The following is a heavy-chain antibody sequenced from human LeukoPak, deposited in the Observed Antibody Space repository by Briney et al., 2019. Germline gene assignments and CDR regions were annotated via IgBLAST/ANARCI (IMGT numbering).Heavy chain of an antibody. V-gene: IGHV3-53*01. J-gene: IGHJ3*02. CDR2: ISSGGTT. CDR1: GFTVSSNY. CDR3: ARDSSYYDSSALDAFDI. D-gene: IGHD3-22*01. Sequence: GGSLRLSCAASGFTVSSNYMNWVRQAPGKGLEWVSVISSGGTTYYADSVKGRFTIPRDNPKNTLYLQMNSLRAEDTAVYYCARDSSYYDSSALDAFDIWGQGTMVTVSS.